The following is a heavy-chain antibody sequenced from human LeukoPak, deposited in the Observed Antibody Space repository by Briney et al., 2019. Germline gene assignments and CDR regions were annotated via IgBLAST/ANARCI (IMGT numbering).Heavy chain of an antibody. D-gene: IGHD6-19*01. J-gene: IGHJ5*02. Sequence: SETLSLTCAVYGGSFSGYYWSWIRQPPGKGLEWSGESNHSRSTNYNPSLKSRVTTTVATSKNQYSLKLSSVTAADTAVYYCARRRYSSGWYRKDTWFDPWGQGTLVPVSS. CDR3: ARRRYSSGWYRKDTWFDP. V-gene: IGHV4-34*01. CDR1: GGSFSGYY. CDR2: SNHSRST.